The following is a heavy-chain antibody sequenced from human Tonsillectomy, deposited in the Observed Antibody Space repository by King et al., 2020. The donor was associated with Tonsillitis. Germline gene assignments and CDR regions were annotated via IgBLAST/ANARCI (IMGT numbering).Heavy chain of an antibody. CDR2: IWYDGSNK. V-gene: IGHV3-33*01. J-gene: IGHJ4*02. D-gene: IGHD1-26*01. CDR1: GFTFSSYG. CDR3: AREVSRWELFDY. Sequence: VQLVESGGGVVQPGRSLRLSCAASGFTFSSYGMHWVRQAPGKGLEWVAVIWYDGSNKYFADSVKGRFTISRDNSKNTLYLQMNSLRAEDTAVFYCAREVSRWELFDYWGQGTLVTVSS.